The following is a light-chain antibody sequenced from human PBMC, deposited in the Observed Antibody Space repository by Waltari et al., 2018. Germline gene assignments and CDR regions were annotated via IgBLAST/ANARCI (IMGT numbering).Light chain of an antibody. J-gene: IGKJ1*01. CDR3: QQYDNVPPWT. V-gene: IGKV3-15*01. CDR1: RSVGNN. Sequence: LTQSPAILPASPGDRVTLSCRASRSVGNNLAWYQDKPGQPPRLLIYDGSLRANGSPARFTGSGSGTDFTLTISSLLSEDFAVYFCQQYDNVPPWTFGQGTKVEFK. CDR2: DGS.